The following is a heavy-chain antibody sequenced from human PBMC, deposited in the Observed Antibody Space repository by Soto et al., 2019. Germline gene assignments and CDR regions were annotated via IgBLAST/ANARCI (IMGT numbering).Heavy chain of an antibody. CDR2: IKSKTDGGTT. Sequence: GGSLRLSCAASGFTFSNAWMSWVRQAPGKGLEWVGRIKSKTDGGTTDYAAPVKGRFTISRDDSKNTLYLQMNSLKTEDTAVYYCTPDTTTYYYDSSGPWRAFDILGQVTMVTVSS. CDR1: GFTFSNAW. CDR3: TPDTTTYYYDSSGPWRAFDI. V-gene: IGHV3-15*01. J-gene: IGHJ3*02. D-gene: IGHD3-22*01.